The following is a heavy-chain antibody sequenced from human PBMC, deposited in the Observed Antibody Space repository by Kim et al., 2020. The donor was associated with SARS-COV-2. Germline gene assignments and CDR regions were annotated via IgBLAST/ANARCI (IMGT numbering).Heavy chain of an antibody. J-gene: IGHJ5*02. D-gene: IGHD5-12*01. CDR1: GGTFSSYA. CDR2: IIPIFGTA. CDR3: AANIVATDAGYSWFDP. Sequence: SVKVSCKASGGTFSSYAISWVRQAPGQGLEWMGGIIPIFGTANYAQKFQGRVTITADESTSTAYMELSSLRSEDTAVYYCAANIVATDAGYSWFDPWGQGTLVTVSS. V-gene: IGHV1-69*13.